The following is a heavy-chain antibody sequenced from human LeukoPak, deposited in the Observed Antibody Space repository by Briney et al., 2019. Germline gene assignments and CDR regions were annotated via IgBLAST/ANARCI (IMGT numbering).Heavy chain of an antibody. CDR2: IYHSGST. CDR1: GGCISSYY. D-gene: IGHD3-22*01. V-gene: IGHV4-59*08. CDR3: ARHGYYGPLDAFDI. Sequence: SETLSLTCTVSGGCISSYYWSWIRQPPGKGLEWIGYIYHSGSTNYNPSLKSRVTISVDTSKNQFSLKLSSVTAADTAVYYCARHGYYGPLDAFDIWGQGTMVTVSS. J-gene: IGHJ3*02.